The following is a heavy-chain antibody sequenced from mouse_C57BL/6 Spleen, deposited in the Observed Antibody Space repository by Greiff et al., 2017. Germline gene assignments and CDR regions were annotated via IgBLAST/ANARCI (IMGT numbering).Heavy chain of an antibody. V-gene: IGHV1-7*01. CDR2: INPSSGYT. CDR3: ARRGGSLDY. Sequence: QVQLQQSGAELAKPGASVKLSCKASGYTFTRYWMHWVKQRPGQGLEWIGYINPSSGYTKYNQKFKDKATLTAYKSSSTAYMQLSSLTYEYSAVYYCARRGGSLDYWGQGTTLSVSS. CDR1: GYTFTRYW. J-gene: IGHJ2*01.